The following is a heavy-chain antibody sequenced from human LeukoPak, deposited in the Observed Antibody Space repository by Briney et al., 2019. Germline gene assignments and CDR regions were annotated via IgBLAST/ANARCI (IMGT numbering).Heavy chain of an antibody. J-gene: IGHJ4*02. CDR1: GYTFTSYY. Sequence: GASVKVSCKASGYTFTSYYMHWVRQAPGQGLEWMGLINPSGGSTSYAQKFQGRVTMTRDTSTSTVYMELSSLRSEDTAVYYCARGQGIVVVPAAGFDLDYWGQGTLVTVSS. V-gene: IGHV1-46*01. CDR3: ARGQGIVVVPAAGFDLDY. CDR2: INPSGGST. D-gene: IGHD2-2*01.